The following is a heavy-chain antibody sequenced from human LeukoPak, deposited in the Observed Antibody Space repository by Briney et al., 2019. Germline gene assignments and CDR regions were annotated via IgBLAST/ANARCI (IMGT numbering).Heavy chain of an antibody. CDR2: IYSGGSR. Sequence: PGGSLRLSXAASGFTVSSNYMSWVRQAPGKGLEWVSVIYSGGSRYYADSVKGRFTISRDNSKNTLYLQMNSLRAEDTAVYYCARDLAFDIWGQWTMVTVSS. V-gene: IGHV3-66*02. CDR1: GFTVSSNY. CDR3: ARDLAFDI. J-gene: IGHJ3*02.